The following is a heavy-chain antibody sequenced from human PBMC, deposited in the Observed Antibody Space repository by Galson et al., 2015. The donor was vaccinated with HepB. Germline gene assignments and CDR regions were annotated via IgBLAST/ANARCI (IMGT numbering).Heavy chain of an antibody. D-gene: IGHD3-10*01. CDR3: AKVDNSGSYYNDLGWAVWDS. CDR1: GFTFSASP. J-gene: IGHJ4*02. V-gene: IGHV3-30-3*01. Sequence: SLRLSCAASGFTFSASPMHWVRQAPGKGLEWVALTSYDGSKKFYANSVRGRFTITRDNSKNTLYLQMNSLRAEDTALYYCAKVDNSGSYYNDLGWAVWDSWGQGPLVTVTS. CDR2: TSYDGSKK.